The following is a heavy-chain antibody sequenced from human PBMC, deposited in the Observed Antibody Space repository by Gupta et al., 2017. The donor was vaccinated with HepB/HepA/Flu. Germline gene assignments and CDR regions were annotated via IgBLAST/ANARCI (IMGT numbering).Heavy chain of an antibody. V-gene: IGHV3-43*02. J-gene: IGHJ6*02. CDR2: ISGDGSSA. CDR3: AKVGGAGGEYSSSGLDV. Sequence: ELQLVESGGNVAQPGGSLRRSCAASGFTFEDYAMQWVRQVPGEGLEWVSLISGDGSSAYYPDFGQGRFTITRDNTKKSLDLQMSSLRNAVTALYYCAKVGGAGGEYSSSGLDVWGQGATGTVSS. CDR1: GFTFEDYA. D-gene: IGHD2/OR15-2a*01.